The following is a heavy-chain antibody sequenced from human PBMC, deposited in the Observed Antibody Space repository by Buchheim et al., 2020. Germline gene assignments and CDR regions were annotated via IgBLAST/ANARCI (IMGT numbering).Heavy chain of an antibody. Sequence: QLRLQESGPGLLRPSETLSLTCSVSGASMRTNTDYWAWVRQSPQKGLEWIGTIHYSGSVYYSPSLKSRVTISVDTAKTQFSLKLTSVSAADTAVYYCARQDVVFVPASVPTLGFSGGFDPWGRGAL. CDR3: ARQDVVFVPASVPTLGFSGGFDP. V-gene: IGHV4-39*01. J-gene: IGHJ5*02. CDR2: IHYSGSV. D-gene: IGHD3-3*01. CDR1: GASMRTNTDY.